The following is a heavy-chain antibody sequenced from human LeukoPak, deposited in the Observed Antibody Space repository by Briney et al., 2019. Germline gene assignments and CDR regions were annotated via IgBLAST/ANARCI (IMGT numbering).Heavy chain of an antibody. J-gene: IGHJ1*01. Sequence: PGGSLRLSCAASGFTFSSYAMSWVRQAPGKGLEWVSAISGSGGSTDYADSVKGRFTISRDNSKNTLYLQMNSPRAEDTAVYYCAKDYYYDSSGYYKPEYFQHWGQGTLVTVSS. D-gene: IGHD3-22*01. CDR3: AKDYYYDSSGYYKPEYFQH. CDR2: ISGSGGST. V-gene: IGHV3-23*01. CDR1: GFTFSSYA.